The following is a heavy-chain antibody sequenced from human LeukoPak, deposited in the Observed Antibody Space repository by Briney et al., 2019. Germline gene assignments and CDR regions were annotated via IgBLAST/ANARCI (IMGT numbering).Heavy chain of an antibody. J-gene: IGHJ6*02. CDR1: GGSISSYY. CDR3: ARDGSSSFHDPYYYGMDV. Sequence: SGTLSLTCTVSGGSISSYYWSWIRQPPGKGLEWIGYIYYSGSTNYNPSLKSRVTISVDTSKNQFSLKLSSVTAADTAVYYCARDGSSSFHDPYYYGMDVWGQGTTVTVSS. V-gene: IGHV4-59*01. D-gene: IGHD6-13*01. CDR2: IYYSGST.